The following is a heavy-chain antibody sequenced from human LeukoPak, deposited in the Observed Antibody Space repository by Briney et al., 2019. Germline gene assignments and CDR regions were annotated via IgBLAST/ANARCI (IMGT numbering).Heavy chain of an antibody. D-gene: IGHD1-26*01. CDR1: GVTLSSYA. CDR3: ARELRGSSGSYPYYYYYGMDV. CDR2: IYSGGST. J-gene: IGHJ6*02. Sequence: PGGSLRLSCAASGVTLSSYAMSWARQAPGKGLEWVSVIYSGGSTYYADSVKGRFTISRDNSKNTLYLQVNSLRAEDTAVYYCARELRGSSGSYPYYYYYGMDVWGQGTTVTVSS. V-gene: IGHV3-53*01.